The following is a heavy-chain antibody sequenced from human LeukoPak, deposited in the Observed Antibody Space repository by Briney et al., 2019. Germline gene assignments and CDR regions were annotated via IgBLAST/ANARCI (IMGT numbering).Heavy chain of an antibody. V-gene: IGHV1-2*04. D-gene: IGHD3-10*01. J-gene: IGHJ6*02. CDR3: ATDRITMVRGVIRYYYYGMDV. CDR1: GYTFTGYY. CDR2: INPNSGGT. Sequence: ASVKVSCKASGYTFTGYYMHWVRQAPGQGLEWMGWINPNSGGTNYAQKFQGWVTMTRDTSISTAYMELSRLRSDDTAVYYCATDRITMVRGVIRYYYYGMDVWGQGTTVTVSS.